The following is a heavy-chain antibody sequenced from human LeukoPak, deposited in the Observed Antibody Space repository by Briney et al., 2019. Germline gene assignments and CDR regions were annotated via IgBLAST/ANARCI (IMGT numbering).Heavy chain of an antibody. CDR1: GFTFSSSA. V-gene: IGHV3-23*01. CDR2: ISGSGVST. D-gene: IGHD2-15*01. Sequence: GGSLRLSCAASGFTFSSSAMSWVRQAPGKGLEWVSSISGSGVSTYYADSVKGRFTISRDNSKNTLYLQMNSLRAEDTAVYYCARDYCSGGSCYQGQDYWGQGTLVTVSS. CDR3: ARDYCSGGSCYQGQDY. J-gene: IGHJ4*02.